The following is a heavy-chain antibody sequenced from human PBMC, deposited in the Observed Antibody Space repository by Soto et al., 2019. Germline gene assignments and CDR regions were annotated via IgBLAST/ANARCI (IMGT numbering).Heavy chain of an antibody. CDR2: IDWEEEK. D-gene: IGHD1-7*01. CDR3: TRSNNWNYEYYFDY. Sequence: GPTLVNPKQTLILTCSFSGFSLSRKGMSVSWIRQPPGKALEFLALIDWEEEKFYSPSLRTRLTVSKDTSKSQVVLTLTNVDPVDTATXYCTRSNNWNYEYYFDYWGPGTLVTVSS. CDR1: GFSLSRKGMS. J-gene: IGHJ4*02. V-gene: IGHV2-70*01.